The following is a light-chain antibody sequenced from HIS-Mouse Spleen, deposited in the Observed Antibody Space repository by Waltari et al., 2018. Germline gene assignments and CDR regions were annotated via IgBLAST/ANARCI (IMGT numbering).Light chain of an antibody. Sequence: QSALTQPRSVSGSPGQSVTIACTGIISDFWGYNYLSWYQQNPGKAPKLMIYDFSKRPSGVPDRFSGSKSGNTASLTISGLQAEDEADYYCCSYAGSYTYVFGTGTKVTVL. CDR2: DFS. J-gene: IGLJ1*01. CDR1: ISDFWGYNY. CDR3: CSYAGSYTYV. V-gene: IGLV2-11*01.